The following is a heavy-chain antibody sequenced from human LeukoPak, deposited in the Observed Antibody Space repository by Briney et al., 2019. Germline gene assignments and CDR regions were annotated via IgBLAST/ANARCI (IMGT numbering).Heavy chain of an antibody. CDR1: GGSISRSSHY. CDR2: IHYSGNT. D-gene: IGHD1-26*01. J-gene: IGHJ4*02. V-gene: IGHV4-39*07. CDR3: ATTTIRLGY. Sequence: SETLSLTCTVSGGSISRSSHYWGWIRQPPGKGLEWIGSIHYSGNTYHNPPLKSRVTISVDTSKNQFSLKLSSVTAADTAVYYCATTTIRLGYWGQRTLVTVSS.